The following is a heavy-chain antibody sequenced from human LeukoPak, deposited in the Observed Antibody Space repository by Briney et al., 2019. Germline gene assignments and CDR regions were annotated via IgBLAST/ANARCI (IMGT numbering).Heavy chain of an antibody. CDR2: IHTAGDT. J-gene: IGHJ4*02. Sequence: GGSLRLSCAASGFTFSSYAMSWVRQATGKGLEWVSAIHTAGDTYYSGSVKGRFTISRENAKNSLFLQMNNLRGGETAVYYCARGTCSSGSCYKALNSWGQGTLVTVSS. D-gene: IGHD2-2*02. CDR1: GFTFSSYA. V-gene: IGHV3-13*04. CDR3: ARGTCSSGSCYKALNS.